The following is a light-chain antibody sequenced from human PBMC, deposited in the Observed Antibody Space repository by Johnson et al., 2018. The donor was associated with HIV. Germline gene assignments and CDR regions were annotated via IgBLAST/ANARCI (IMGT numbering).Light chain of an antibody. CDR2: DNH. CDR3: GQWDTRRIAGV. CDR1: SSNIGNND. V-gene: IGLV1-51*01. J-gene: IGLJ1*01. Sequence: QSVLTQPPSVSAAPGQKVTISCSGSSSNIGNNDVSWYQQLPGTSPKLLIYDNHKRPSGIPDRFSGSKSGTSANLGITGFQTGDEADYYGGQWDTRRIAGVFGTGTKVTVL.